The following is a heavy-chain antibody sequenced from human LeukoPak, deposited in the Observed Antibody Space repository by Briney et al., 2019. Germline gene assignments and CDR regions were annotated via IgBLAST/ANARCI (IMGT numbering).Heavy chain of an antibody. D-gene: IGHD6-6*01. CDR2: ISWNSGSI. Sequence: DRSLRLSCAASGFTFDDYAMHWVRQAPGKGLEWVSGISWNSGSIGYADSVKGRFTISRDNAKNSLYLQMNSLRAEDTALYYCAKDGVSIAARPRGYYYYYMDVWGKGTAVTVSS. CDR1: GFTFDDYA. J-gene: IGHJ6*03. CDR3: AKDGVSIAARPRGYYYYYMDV. V-gene: IGHV3-9*01.